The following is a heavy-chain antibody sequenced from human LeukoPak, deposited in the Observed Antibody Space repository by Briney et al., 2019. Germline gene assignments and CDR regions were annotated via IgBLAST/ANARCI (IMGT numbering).Heavy chain of an antibody. CDR3: AIDTFSSGWWDYSDY. Sequence: SETLSLTCSVSGDSVSGFYWSWIRQPAGKGLEWIGRIYTSGNTRDTSTKYNPSLKSRVSMSVNTSKNQFSLKLTSVTAADTAIYYCAIDTFSSGWWDYSDYWGQGTLVTVSS. J-gene: IGHJ4*02. D-gene: IGHD6-19*01. V-gene: IGHV4-4*07. CDR1: GDSVSGFY. CDR2: IYTSGNTRDTST.